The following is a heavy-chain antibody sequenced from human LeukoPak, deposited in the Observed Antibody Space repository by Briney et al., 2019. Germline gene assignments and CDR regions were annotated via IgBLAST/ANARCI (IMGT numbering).Heavy chain of an antibody. D-gene: IGHD3-22*01. CDR1: GFTFSSYA. CDR3: AKSPNPYDSSGYVY. Sequence: PGGSLRLSCAASGFTFSSYAMSWVRQAPGKGLEWVSAISGSGGSTYYTDSVKGRFTISRDNSKNTLYLQMNSLRAEDTAVYYCAKSPNPYDSSGYVYWGQGTLVTVSS. CDR2: ISGSGGST. V-gene: IGHV3-23*01. J-gene: IGHJ4*02.